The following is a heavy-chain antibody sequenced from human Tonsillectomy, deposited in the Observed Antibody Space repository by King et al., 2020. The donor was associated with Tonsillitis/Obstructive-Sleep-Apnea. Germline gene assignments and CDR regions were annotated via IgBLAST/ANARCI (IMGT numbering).Heavy chain of an antibody. CDR2: IWYDGSNK. D-gene: IGHD5-24*01. Sequence: VQLVESGGGVVQPGRSLRLSCAASGFTLSSYGMHWVRQAPGKGLEWVAVIWYDGSNKYYADSVKGRFTISRDNSKNTLYLQMNSLRAEDTAVYYCARDLATAFDYWGQGTLVTVSS. J-gene: IGHJ4*02. V-gene: IGHV3-33*01. CDR3: ARDLATAFDY. CDR1: GFTLSSYG.